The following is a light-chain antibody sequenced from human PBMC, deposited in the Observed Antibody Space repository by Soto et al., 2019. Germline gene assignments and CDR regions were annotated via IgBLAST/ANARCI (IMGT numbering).Light chain of an antibody. J-gene: IGKJ5*01. CDR1: QSVSNSY. CDR2: GAS. Sequence: EIVLTQSPGTLSLSPGERATLSCRASQSVSNSYLAWYQQKPGQAPRLLIYGASSRATGIPDRFSGSGSGTDFTLTISRLEPEDFATYFCQQGYSTPVTFGQGTR. CDR3: QQGYSTPVT. V-gene: IGKV3-20*01.